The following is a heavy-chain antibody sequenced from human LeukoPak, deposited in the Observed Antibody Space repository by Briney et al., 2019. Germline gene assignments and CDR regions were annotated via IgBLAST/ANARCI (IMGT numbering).Heavy chain of an antibody. D-gene: IGHD3-22*01. CDR2: VSWNRGSI. CDR1: GFRFDDCA. Sequence: GGSLRLSCGASGFRFDDCAMHWVRKPPGKGLEWVSGVSWNRGSIGYADSVKGRFTISRDDAKNSLYLQMNSLRAEDTALYYCAKGSYYYESSGTMLGTWGQGTLVTVSS. V-gene: IGHV3-9*01. J-gene: IGHJ5*02. CDR3: AKGSYYYESSGTMLGT.